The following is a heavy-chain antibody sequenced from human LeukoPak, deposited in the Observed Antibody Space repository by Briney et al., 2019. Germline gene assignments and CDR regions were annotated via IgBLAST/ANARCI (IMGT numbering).Heavy chain of an antibody. D-gene: IGHD1-26*01. CDR3: ARARSGHWWGAFDI. Sequence: GGSLRLSCAASGFTFSSYRMHWVRQAPGKGLVWVSRINSDGSDTSYADSVKGRFTITRDNAKNSLYLQMNSLRGEDTAVYYCARARSGHWWGAFDIWGQGTMVTVSS. CDR1: GFTFSSYR. CDR2: INSDGSDT. J-gene: IGHJ3*02. V-gene: IGHV3-74*01.